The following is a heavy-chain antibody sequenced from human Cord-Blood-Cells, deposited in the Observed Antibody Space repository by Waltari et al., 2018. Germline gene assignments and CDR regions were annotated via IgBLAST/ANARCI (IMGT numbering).Heavy chain of an antibody. CDR3: ARSHRYCSSTSCRNWFDP. J-gene: IGHJ5*02. Sequence: EVQLVQSGAEVKKPGESLKISCKGSGYSFTSYWIGWVRQMPGKGLEWMGIIYPGDSDTRYSPSFQGQVTISADKSISTAYLQWSSLKASDTTMYYCARSHRYCSSTSCRNWFDPWGQGTLVTVSS. CDR1: GYSFTSYW. CDR2: IYPGDSDT. D-gene: IGHD2-2*01. V-gene: IGHV5-51*01.